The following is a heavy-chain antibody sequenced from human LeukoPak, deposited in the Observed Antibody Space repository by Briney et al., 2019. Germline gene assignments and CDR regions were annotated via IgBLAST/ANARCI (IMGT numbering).Heavy chain of an antibody. CDR3: AIGGHGGGWSNFEY. CDR1: GLTVRRNN. V-gene: IGHV3-53*01. J-gene: IGHJ4*02. CDR2: IYSGDTI. D-gene: IGHD2-15*01. Sequence: GGSLRLSCAAFGLTVRRNNLMWVRQPPGKGLEWVSVIYSGDTIYYAESVQGRFTISSDTTKNMVYLQMNSLRAEDTAVFYCAIGGHGGGWSNFEYWGQGTLVTVSS.